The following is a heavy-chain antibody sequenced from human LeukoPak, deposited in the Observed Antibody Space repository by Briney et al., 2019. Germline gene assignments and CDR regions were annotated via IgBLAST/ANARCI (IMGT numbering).Heavy chain of an antibody. CDR3: ARYVGASSGFHDY. J-gene: IGHJ4*02. CDR1: GGSISSSSSD. Sequence: PSETLSLTCTVSGGSISSSSSDWGWLRQPPGTGLEGMGSIHYSGTTYYISSLKSRVTMSVDTSKNQFSLKLTSVTAADTAVYYCARYVGASSGFHDYWGQGALVTVSS. V-gene: IGHV4-39*01. D-gene: IGHD6-19*01. CDR2: IHYSGTT.